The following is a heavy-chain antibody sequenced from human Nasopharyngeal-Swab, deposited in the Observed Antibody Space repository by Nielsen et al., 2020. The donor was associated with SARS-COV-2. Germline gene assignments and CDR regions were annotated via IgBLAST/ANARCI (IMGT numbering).Heavy chain of an antibody. J-gene: IGHJ3*02. Sequence: GESLKISCAASGFTFSDYSMSWIRQAPGKGPECVSFMSSTTATIYYADSVKGRFTISRDNAKNSLYLQMNSLRAEDTAVYYCAREVPYSGHDDAFDIWGQGTMVTVSA. V-gene: IGHV3-11*04. CDR1: GFTFSDYS. D-gene: IGHD5-12*01. CDR3: AREVPYSGHDDAFDI. CDR2: MSSTTATI.